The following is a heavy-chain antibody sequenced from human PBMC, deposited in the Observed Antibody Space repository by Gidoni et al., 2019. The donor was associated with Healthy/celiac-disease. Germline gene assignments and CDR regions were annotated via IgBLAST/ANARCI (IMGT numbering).Heavy chain of an antibody. CDR1: GGSISSYH. Sequence: QVQLQESGPGLVKPSEPLSLTCTVSGGSISSYHSSWIRQPAGTGLEWIGRIYTRGRTNYNPSLKSRVTMSVDTSKNQFSWKLSSVTAADTAVYYCAGDYYGSGSYYNYYYYGMDVWGQGTTVTVSS. J-gene: IGHJ6*02. V-gene: IGHV4-4*07. CDR2: IYTRGRT. CDR3: AGDYYGSGSYYNYYYYGMDV. D-gene: IGHD3-10*01.